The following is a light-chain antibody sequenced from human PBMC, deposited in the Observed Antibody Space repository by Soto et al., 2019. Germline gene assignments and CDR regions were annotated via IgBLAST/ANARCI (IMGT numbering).Light chain of an antibody. CDR1: SSDVGGYYY. V-gene: IGLV2-11*01. J-gene: IGLJ7*01. Sequence: QSALTQPRSVSGSPGQSVTISCTGTSSDVGGYYYVSWYQKHPGKAPKFMIFDVSKRPSGVPDRFSGSKSGNTASLTISGLQAEDEADYYCCSYAGSYTWVFGGGTQLTVL. CDR3: CSYAGSYTWV. CDR2: DVS.